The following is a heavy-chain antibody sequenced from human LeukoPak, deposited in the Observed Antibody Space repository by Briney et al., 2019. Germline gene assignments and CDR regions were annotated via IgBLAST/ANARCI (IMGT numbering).Heavy chain of an antibody. D-gene: IGHD1-26*01. Sequence: GGSLRLSCAASGFTFSSYAMNWVRQAPGKGLEWVSAVRGSDAGTSYADSVRGRFTISRDNSKNTLYLQMNSLRAEDTAGYYCAKNRGGSYYSGSDYWGQGTLVTVSS. CDR2: VRGSDAGT. CDR3: AKNRGGSYYSGSDY. J-gene: IGHJ4*02. CDR1: GFTFSSYA. V-gene: IGHV3-23*01.